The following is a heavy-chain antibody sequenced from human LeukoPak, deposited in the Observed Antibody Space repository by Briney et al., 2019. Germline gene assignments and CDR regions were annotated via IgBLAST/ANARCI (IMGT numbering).Heavy chain of an antibody. CDR3: ARPDGWGLDFDS. D-gene: IGHD1-26*01. J-gene: IGHJ4*02. CDR2: IEFSGNT. Sequence: SETLSLTCSVSGASINSRAYSWGWLRQSPEKGLEWIGSIEFSGNTYYNPSVQSRVAISLDTSSNQFSLNLTSVTAADTAAYFCARPDGWGLDFDSWGQGTLVVVSS. CDR1: GASINSRAYS. V-gene: IGHV4-39*01.